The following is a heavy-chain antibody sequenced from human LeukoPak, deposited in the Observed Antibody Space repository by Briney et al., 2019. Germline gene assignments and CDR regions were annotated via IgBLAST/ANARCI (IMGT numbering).Heavy chain of an antibody. CDR2: ISYDGSNK. CDR1: GFIFSDYS. Sequence: GGSLRLSCVGSGFIFSDYSVQWVRQAPGKGLEWVAVISYDGSNKYYADSVKGRFTISRDNSKNTLYLQMNSLRAEDTAVYYCTRTNYYDFWSGYYIPLTYWGQGTLVTVSS. CDR3: TRTNYYDFWSGYYIPLTY. J-gene: IGHJ4*02. D-gene: IGHD3-3*01. V-gene: IGHV3-30*03.